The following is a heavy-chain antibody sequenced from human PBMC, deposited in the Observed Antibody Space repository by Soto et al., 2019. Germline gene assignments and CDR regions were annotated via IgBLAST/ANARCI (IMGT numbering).Heavy chain of an antibody. CDR3: VRQLGRYGSFDP. Sequence: SETLSLTCTVSGGSMNSYYWSWIRQSPGKGLEWIGYIYHSGSTNYNPSLKSRVTISVDTSKNQFSLRLGSVTAADAAVYYCVRQLGRYGSFDPWGQGTLVPVSS. CDR1: GGSMNSYY. CDR2: IYHSGST. D-gene: IGHD3-9*01. V-gene: IGHV4-59*08. J-gene: IGHJ5*02.